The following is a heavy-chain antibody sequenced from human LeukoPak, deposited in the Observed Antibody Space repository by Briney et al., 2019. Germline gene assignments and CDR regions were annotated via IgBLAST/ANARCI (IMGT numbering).Heavy chain of an antibody. D-gene: IGHD6-13*01. CDR1: GGSISSYY. CDR2: IYYSGST. CDR3: ARETRSSWSSNFDY. J-gene: IGHJ4*02. V-gene: IGHV4-59*01. Sequence: KPSETLSLTCTVSGGSISSYYWSWLRQPPGKGLEWIGYIYYSGSTNYNPSLKSRVTISVDTSKNQFSLKLSSVTAADTAVCYCARETRSSWSSNFDYWGQGTLVTVSS.